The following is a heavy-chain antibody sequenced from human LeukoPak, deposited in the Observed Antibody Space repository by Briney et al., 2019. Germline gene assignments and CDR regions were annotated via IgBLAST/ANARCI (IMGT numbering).Heavy chain of an antibody. J-gene: IGHJ4*02. Sequence: PSETLSLTCTVSGGSISSYYWSWIRQPAGKGLEWIERIYTSGSTNYNPSLKSRVTMSVDTSKNQFSLKLSSVTAADTAVYYCARDLAYYDSSGYYGYYFDYWGQGTLVTVSS. CDR2: IYTSGST. D-gene: IGHD3-22*01. CDR3: ARDLAYYDSSGYYGYYFDY. CDR1: GGSISSYY. V-gene: IGHV4-4*07.